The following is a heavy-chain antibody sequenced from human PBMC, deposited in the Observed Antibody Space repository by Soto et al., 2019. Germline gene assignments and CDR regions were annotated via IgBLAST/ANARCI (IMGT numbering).Heavy chain of an antibody. V-gene: IGHV3-30*03. CDR2: ISYDGSKK. Sequence: QVQLVESGGGVVQPGRSLRLSCAGSGFTFSSYGMHWVRQAPGKGLEWVSVISYDGSKKYYADSVKGRFTISRDNSKNTLYLQMNSLRAEDTAVYYCARGRYGDYWGQGALVTVSS. D-gene: IGHD1-1*01. CDR3: ARGRYGDY. J-gene: IGHJ4*02. CDR1: GFTFSSYG.